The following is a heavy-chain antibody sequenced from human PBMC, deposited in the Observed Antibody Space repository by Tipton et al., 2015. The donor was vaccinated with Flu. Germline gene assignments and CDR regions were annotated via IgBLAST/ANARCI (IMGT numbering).Heavy chain of an antibody. D-gene: IGHD1-26*01. J-gene: IGHJ4*02. CDR3: ARGSPTGATTNAPTYF. Sequence: QSGPEVKKPGASVKVSCRASGYTFSDYNMYWVRQAPGQGLEYMGWIIPNSGDTDPAQKFQGRVTLTRDTSISTAYMELRGLTFDDTAVYYCARGSPTGATTNAPTYFWGQGTLVTVSS. CDR2: IIPNSGDT. CDR1: GYTFSDYN. V-gene: IGHV1-2*02.